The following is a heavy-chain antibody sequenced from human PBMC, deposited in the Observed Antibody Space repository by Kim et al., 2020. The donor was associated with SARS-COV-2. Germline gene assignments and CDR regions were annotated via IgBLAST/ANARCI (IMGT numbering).Heavy chain of an antibody. J-gene: IGHJ4*02. D-gene: IGHD2-15*01. V-gene: IGHV3-20*04. CDR2: INWNGGST. Sequence: GGSLRLSCAASGFTFDDYGMSWVRQAPGKGLEWVSGINWNGGSTGYADSVKGRFTISRDNAKNSLYLQMNSLRAEDTALYYCAREGGYCSGGSCYYYFDYWGQGTLVTVSS. CDR3: AREGGYCSGGSCYYYFDY. CDR1: GFTFDDYG.